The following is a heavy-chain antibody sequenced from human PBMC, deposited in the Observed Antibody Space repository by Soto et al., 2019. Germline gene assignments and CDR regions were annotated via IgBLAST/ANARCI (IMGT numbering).Heavy chain of an antibody. D-gene: IGHD3-22*01. J-gene: IGHJ5*02. CDR2: IYYSGRT. CDR1: GDSIRSYY. Sequence: SETLSLTCSVSGDSIRSYYWTWIRQPPGKGLEWIGYIYYSGRTNYNPSLKSRVTISADMSRNRFSLRLSSVTAADTAVYYCARHYYYESINWLDPWGQGTLVTVS. CDR3: ARHYYYESINWLDP. V-gene: IGHV4-59*01.